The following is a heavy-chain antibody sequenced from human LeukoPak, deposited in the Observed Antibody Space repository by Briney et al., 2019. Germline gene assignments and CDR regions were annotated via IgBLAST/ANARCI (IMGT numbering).Heavy chain of an antibody. Sequence: GGSLRLSCAASGFTFSSYSMNWVRQAPGKGLEWVSSISSSSSYIYYADSVKGRFTISRDNAKNSLYLQMNSLRAEDTAVFYCARVNDILTGYPVDYFDYWGLGTLVTVSS. D-gene: IGHD3-9*01. J-gene: IGHJ4*02. CDR3: ARVNDILTGYPVDYFDY. V-gene: IGHV3-21*01. CDR2: ISSSSSYI. CDR1: GFTFSSYS.